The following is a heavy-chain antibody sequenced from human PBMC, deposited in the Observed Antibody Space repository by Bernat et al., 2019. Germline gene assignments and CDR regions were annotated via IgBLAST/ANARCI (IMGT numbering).Heavy chain of an antibody. J-gene: IGHJ6*02. Sequence: EVQLVESGGGLVKPGGSLRLSCAASGFTFSSYSMNWVRQAPGKGLEWVSSISSSSSYIYYADSVKGRFTISRDNAKNSLYLQMNSLRAEDTAVYYCATARRGSGYCFPDGMDVWGQGTTVTVSS. CDR1: GFTFSSYS. D-gene: IGHD3-22*01. V-gene: IGHV3-21*01. CDR2: ISSSSSYI. CDR3: ATARRGSGYCFPDGMDV.